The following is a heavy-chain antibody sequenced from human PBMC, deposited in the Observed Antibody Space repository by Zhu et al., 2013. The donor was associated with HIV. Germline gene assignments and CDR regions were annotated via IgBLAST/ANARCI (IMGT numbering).Heavy chain of an antibody. CDR3: ARTQQWLHPFDY. D-gene: IGHD6-19*01. Sequence: QVQLVQSGAEVKKPGSSVKVSCKASGGTFSSYAISWVRQAPGQGLEWMGWINPNSGGTNYAQKFQGRVTMTRDTSISTAYMELSRLRSDDTAVYYCARTQQWLHPFDYWGRGNPSVTVSS. V-gene: IGHV1-2*02. CDR1: GGTFSSYA. CDR2: INPNSGGT. J-gene: IGHJ4*02.